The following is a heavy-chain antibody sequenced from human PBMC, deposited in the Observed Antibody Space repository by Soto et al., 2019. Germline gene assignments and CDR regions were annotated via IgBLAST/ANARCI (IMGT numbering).Heavy chain of an antibody. D-gene: IGHD6-13*01. Sequence: ASVKVSCKASGGTFSSYAISWVRQAPGQGLEWMGGIIPIFGTANYAQKFQGRVRITADESTSTAYMELSSLRSEDTAVYYCARLRLSSSWHYYYYGMDVWGQGTTVTVSS. V-gene: IGHV1-69*13. CDR1: GGTFSSYA. CDR3: ARLRLSSSWHYYYYGMDV. CDR2: IIPIFGTA. J-gene: IGHJ6*02.